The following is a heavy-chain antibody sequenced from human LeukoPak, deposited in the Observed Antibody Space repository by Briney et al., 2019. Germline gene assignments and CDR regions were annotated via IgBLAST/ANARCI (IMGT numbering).Heavy chain of an antibody. J-gene: IGHJ5*02. V-gene: IGHV4-34*01. CDR3: ARGPYYHGSRHARRFDP. Sequence: PSETLSLTCAVYGGSFSGYYWSWIRQPPGKGLEWIGEINHSGSTNYNPSLKSRVTISVDTSKNQFSLKLSSVTAADTAVYYCARGPYYHGSRHARRFDPWGQGTLVTVSS. CDR1: GGSFSGYY. CDR2: INHSGST. D-gene: IGHD3-10*01.